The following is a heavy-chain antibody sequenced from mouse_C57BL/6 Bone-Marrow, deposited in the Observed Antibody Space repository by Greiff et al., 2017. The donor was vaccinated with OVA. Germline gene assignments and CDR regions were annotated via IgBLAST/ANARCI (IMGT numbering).Heavy chain of an antibody. CDR3: ARRGNYDY. Sequence: EVKLVESGGELVKPGGSLKLSCAASGFTFSSYGMSWVRQTPDKRLEWVATISSGGSYTYYPDSVKGRFTISRDNAKNTLYLQMSSLNAEDTAMYYCARRGNYDYWGQGTTLTVSS. CDR1: GFTFSSYG. V-gene: IGHV5-6*02. D-gene: IGHD2-1*01. J-gene: IGHJ2*01. CDR2: ISSGGSYT.